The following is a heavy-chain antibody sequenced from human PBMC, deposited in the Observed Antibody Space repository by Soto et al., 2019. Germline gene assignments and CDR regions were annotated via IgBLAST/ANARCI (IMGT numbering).Heavy chain of an antibody. J-gene: IGHJ4*02. Sequence: EVQLVESGGGLVKPGGSLRLSCAASGFTFSSYSMNWVRQAPGKGLEWVSSISSISTYIYSADSVKGRFTISRDNAKNSMYLQMNNLRAEDTAVYYCARVELAYCGGDCYSPGYWGQGTLVTDSS. V-gene: IGHV3-21*01. D-gene: IGHD2-21*02. CDR1: GFTFSSYS. CDR2: ISSISTYI. CDR3: ARVELAYCGGDCYSPGY.